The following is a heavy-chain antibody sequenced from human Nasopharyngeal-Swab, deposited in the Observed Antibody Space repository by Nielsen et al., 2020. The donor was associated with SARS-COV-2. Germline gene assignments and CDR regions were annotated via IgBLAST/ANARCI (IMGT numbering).Heavy chain of an antibody. CDR1: GFTFSSYA. J-gene: IGHJ4*02. D-gene: IGHD3-10*01. V-gene: IGHV3-23*01. CDR3: AKQLLWFGELLDMFDY. Sequence: GASLKISCAASGFTFSSYAMSWVRQAPGKGLEWVSAISGSGGGTYYADSVKGRFTISRDNSKNTLYLQMNSLRAEDTAVYYCAKQLLWFGELLDMFDYWGQGTLVTVSS. CDR2: ISGSGGGT.